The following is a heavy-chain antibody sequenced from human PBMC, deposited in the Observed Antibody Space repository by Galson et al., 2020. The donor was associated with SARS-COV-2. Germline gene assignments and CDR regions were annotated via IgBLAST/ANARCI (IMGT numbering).Heavy chain of an antibody. CDR2: ISSSSSYI. D-gene: IGHD1-1*01. J-gene: IGHJ3*02. CDR1: GFTFSSYS. Sequence: PGESLKISCAASGFTFSSYSMNWVRQAPGKGLEWVSSISSSSSYIYYADSVKGRFTLSRDNAKNSLYRQMNSVSAEDTAVYYCARDQATTYAFDIWGQETMVTGSS. V-gene: IGHV3-21*01. CDR3: ARDQATTYAFDI.